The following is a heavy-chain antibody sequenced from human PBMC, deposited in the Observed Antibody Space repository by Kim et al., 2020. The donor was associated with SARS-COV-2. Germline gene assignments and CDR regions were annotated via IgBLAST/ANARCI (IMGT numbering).Heavy chain of an antibody. CDR2: IYYSGST. Sequence: SETLSLTCTVSGGSISSGDYYWSWIRQPPGKGLEWIGYIYYSGSTYYNPSLKSRVTISVDTSKNQFSLKLSSVTAADTAVYYCARQATGYSSSWYVRAVRWFDPWGQGTLVTVSS. CDR1: GGSISSGDYY. V-gene: IGHV4-30-4*01. J-gene: IGHJ5*02. CDR3: ARQATGYSSSWYVRAVRWFDP. D-gene: IGHD6-13*01.